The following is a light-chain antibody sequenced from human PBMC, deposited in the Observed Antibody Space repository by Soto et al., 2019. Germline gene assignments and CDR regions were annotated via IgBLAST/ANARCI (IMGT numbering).Light chain of an antibody. CDR3: QQYGSSPTT. V-gene: IGKV3-20*01. CDR1: QSVSSIY. CDR2: GAS. Sequence: EIVLTQSPGTLSLSPGERAALSCRASQSVSSIYLGWYQQKPGQAPRLLIYGASGRATGIPDRFSGSGSGTDFTLTISRLEPEDFAVYYCQQYGSSPTTFGHGTKVDIK. J-gene: IGKJ1*01.